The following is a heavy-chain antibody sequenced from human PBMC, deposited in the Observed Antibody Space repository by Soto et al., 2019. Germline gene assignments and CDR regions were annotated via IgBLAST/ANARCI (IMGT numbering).Heavy chain of an antibody. V-gene: IGHV1-69*13. CDR3: TGGPPNWGLDS. D-gene: IGHD7-27*01. J-gene: IGHJ5*01. CDR1: GYTFTSYA. CDR2: IIPIFGTA. Sequence: ASVKVSCKASGYTFTSYAMDWVRQAPGQRLEWMGGIIPIFGTANYAQKFQGRVTITADESTSTAYMELSSLTSEDTAVYYCTGGPPNWGLDSWGQGTPVTASS.